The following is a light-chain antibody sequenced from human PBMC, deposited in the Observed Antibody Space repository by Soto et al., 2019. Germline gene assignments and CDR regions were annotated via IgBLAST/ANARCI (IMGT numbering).Light chain of an antibody. V-gene: IGKV1-9*01. CDR1: QSISSY. J-gene: IGKJ5*01. Sequence: DIQLTQSPSFLSPSLRDRFTITFRASQSISSYLVWYQQKPGKAPNLLIYAASTLQSGVPSRFSGSGSGTEFTLTISSLQPEDFATYYCQQLNSYPHTFGQGTRLEIK. CDR3: QQLNSYPHT. CDR2: AAS.